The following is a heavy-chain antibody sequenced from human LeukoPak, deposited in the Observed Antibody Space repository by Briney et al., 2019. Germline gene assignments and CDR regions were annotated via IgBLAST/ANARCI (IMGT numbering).Heavy chain of an antibody. V-gene: IGHV5-51*01. D-gene: IGHD2-15*01. CDR2: IYPADSDT. J-gene: IGHJ4*02. CDR1: GYSFSSQW. CDR3: ATSPYCSGGSCYLSAY. Sequence: GESLKISCKGSGYSFSSQWIGWVRPMPGKGLEGMGVIYPADSDTRYSPSFQGQVTISADKSISTAYLRWRSLKASDTAMYYCATSPYCSGGSCYLSAYWGQGTLVTVSS.